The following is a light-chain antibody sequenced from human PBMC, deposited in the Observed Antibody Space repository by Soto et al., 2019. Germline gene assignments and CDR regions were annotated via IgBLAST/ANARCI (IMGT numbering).Light chain of an antibody. Sequence: QSALTQPASVSGSPGQSVAISCTGTSSDVGAYNFVSWYQQHPGNAPKLIIYDVSKRPSGVPDRFSGSKSGNTASLTISGLQADDEADYYCCSYAGTYTLWVFGGGTQLTVL. CDR2: DVS. V-gene: IGLV2-11*01. CDR3: CSYAGTYTLWV. J-gene: IGLJ3*02. CDR1: SSDVGAYNF.